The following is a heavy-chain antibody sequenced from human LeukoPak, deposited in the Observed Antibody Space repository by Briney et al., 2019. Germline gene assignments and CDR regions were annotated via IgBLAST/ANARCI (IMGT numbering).Heavy chain of an antibody. Sequence: SETLSLTCTVSGGSISSSSYYWGWIRQPPGKGLEWIGSIYYSGSTYNNPSLKSRVTKSVDTSKNQFSLKLSSVTAADTAVYYCASSSGWYSAFDYWGQGTLVTVSS. D-gene: IGHD6-19*01. CDR1: GGSISSSSYY. CDR2: IYYSGST. J-gene: IGHJ4*02. V-gene: IGHV4-39*07. CDR3: ASSSGWYSAFDY.